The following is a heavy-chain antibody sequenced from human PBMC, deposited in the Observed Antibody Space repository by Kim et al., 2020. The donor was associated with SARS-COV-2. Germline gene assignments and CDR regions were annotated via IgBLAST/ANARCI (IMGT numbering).Heavy chain of an antibody. V-gene: IGHV4-34*01. Sequence: SETLSLTCAVYGGSFSGYYRSWIRQPPGKGLEWIGEINHSGSTNYNPSLKSRVTISVDTSKNQFSLKLSPLTAADTAVYYCARGRGSPPSKRVRWYFDLWGRGTLVTVSS. J-gene: IGHJ2*01. CDR1: GGSFSGYY. D-gene: IGHD1-26*01. CDR3: ARGRGSPPSKRVRWYFDL. CDR2: INHSGST.